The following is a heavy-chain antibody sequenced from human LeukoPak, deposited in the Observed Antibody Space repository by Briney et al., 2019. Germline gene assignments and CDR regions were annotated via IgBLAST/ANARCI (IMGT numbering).Heavy chain of an antibody. Sequence: GGSLRLSCAASEFTFRKHAMHWVRQAPGKGLEWVAVISHDGSNKYYADSVKGRFTISRDNSKDTVYLQMNSLRAEDTAVYYCAKDTLTAVALFFAFDIWGQGTMVTVSS. V-gene: IGHV3-30*04. CDR1: EFTFRKHA. CDR3: AKDTLTAVALFFAFDI. J-gene: IGHJ3*02. D-gene: IGHD2-15*01. CDR2: ISHDGSNK.